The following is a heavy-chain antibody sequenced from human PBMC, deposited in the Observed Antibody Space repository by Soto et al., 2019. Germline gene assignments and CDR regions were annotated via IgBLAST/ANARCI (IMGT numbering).Heavy chain of an antibody. CDR1: GFTFSNYA. J-gene: IGHJ6*03. CDR2: ISASGGTS. V-gene: IGHV3-23*01. CDR3: AKDRLRSPEYYYYMDV. D-gene: IGHD4-17*01. Sequence: GGSLRLSCAASGFTFSNYAMSWVRQAPGKGLEWVSVISASGGTSYYADSVKGRFTISRDNSENTIYLQMNSLRAGDTALYFCAKDRLRSPEYYYYMDVWGKGTTVTVSS.